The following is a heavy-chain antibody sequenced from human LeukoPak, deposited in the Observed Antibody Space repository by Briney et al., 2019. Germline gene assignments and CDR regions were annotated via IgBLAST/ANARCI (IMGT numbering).Heavy chain of an antibody. CDR3: ARGNYYDTSGPRAYFEH. Sequence: GEPLQISCKGSAYTFTNYWTGWVRQVPGKGLEWMGIVYFDDSDVRYSPSFQGQVTISADKSVSTAYLQWSSLKASDTAIYYCARGNYYDTSGPRAYFEHWGQGTLVTVSS. CDR1: AYTFTNYW. V-gene: IGHV5-51*01. J-gene: IGHJ1*01. D-gene: IGHD3-22*01. CDR2: VYFDDSDV.